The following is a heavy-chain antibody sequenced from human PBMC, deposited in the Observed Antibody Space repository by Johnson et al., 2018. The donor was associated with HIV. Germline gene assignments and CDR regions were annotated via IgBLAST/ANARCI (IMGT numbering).Heavy chain of an antibody. V-gene: IGHV3-30*02. CDR3: AKEQPARAFDI. CDR1: GFTFSSYG. CDR2: IRYDGSNK. J-gene: IGHJ3*02. D-gene: IGHD5-18*01. Sequence: VQLVESGGGVVQPGGSLRLSCAASGFTFSSYGMHWVRQAPGKGLEWVAFIRYDGSNKYYAASVKGRFTISRDNSKNTLYLQMNSLRAEDTAVYYCAKEQPARAFDIWGQGTMVTVSS.